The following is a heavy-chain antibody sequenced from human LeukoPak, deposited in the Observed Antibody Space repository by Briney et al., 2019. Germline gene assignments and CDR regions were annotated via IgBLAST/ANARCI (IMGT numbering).Heavy chain of an antibody. D-gene: IGHD6-19*01. Sequence: PGGSLRLSCAASGFTFSSYSMNWVRQAPGKGLEWVSSISSSSSYIYYADSVKGRFTISRDNAKNSLYLQMNSLRAEDTAVYYCARDRAVAGPPLIDYWGEGTLVTVSS. CDR1: GFTFSSYS. J-gene: IGHJ4*02. CDR3: ARDRAVAGPPLIDY. V-gene: IGHV3-21*01. CDR2: ISSSSSYI.